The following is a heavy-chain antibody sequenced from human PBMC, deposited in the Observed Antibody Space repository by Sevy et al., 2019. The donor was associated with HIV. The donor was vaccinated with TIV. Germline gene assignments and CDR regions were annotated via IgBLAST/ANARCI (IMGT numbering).Heavy chain of an antibody. V-gene: IGHV4-39*01. J-gene: IGHJ5*02. D-gene: IGHD6-19*01. CDR3: ARQSWYSSGWIWFEP. CDR2: IHNSGST. CDR1: GGSISRSDYY. Sequence: SETLSLTCTVSGGSISRSDYYWGWIRQPPGKGLEWNATIHNSGSTYYNPSLQSRITISVATSKNQFSLNLKSMTAADTALYYCARQSWYSSGWIWFEPWGQGTLVTVSS.